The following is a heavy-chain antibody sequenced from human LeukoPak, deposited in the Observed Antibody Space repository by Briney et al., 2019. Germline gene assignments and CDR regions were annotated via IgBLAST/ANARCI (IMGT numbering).Heavy chain of an antibody. J-gene: IGHJ6*03. CDR1: GYTFTSYD. CDR3: ARGAVAGQDYYYYYYMDV. Sequence: GASVKVSCKASGYTFTSYDINWVRQATGQGLEWMGLMNPNSGNTGYAQKFQGRVTITRNTSISTAYMELSSLRSEDTAVYYCARGAVAGQDYYYYYYMDVWGKGTTVTVSS. CDR2: MNPNSGNT. V-gene: IGHV1-8*03. D-gene: IGHD6-19*01.